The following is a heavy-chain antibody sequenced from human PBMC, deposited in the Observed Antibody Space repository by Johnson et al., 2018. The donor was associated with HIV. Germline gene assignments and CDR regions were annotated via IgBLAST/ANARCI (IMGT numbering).Heavy chain of an antibody. J-gene: IGHJ3*02. D-gene: IGHD6-19*01. CDR2: ISNDGSIK. CDR1: GFTLSNYA. CDR3: VQGVPNPAGAFDI. V-gene: IGHV3-30-3*01. Sequence: QVQLVESGGGVVRPGRSLRLSCAVSGFTLSNYAMHWVRQAPGKGLEWVAFISNDGSIKFSADSVKGRFTISKDNSKNTLYLQMNSLRPEDTAVYYCVQGVPNPAGAFDIWGRGTMVTVSS.